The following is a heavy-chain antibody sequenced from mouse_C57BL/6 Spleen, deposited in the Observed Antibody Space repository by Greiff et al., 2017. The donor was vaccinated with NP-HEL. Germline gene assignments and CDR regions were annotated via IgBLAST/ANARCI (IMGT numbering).Heavy chain of an antibody. J-gene: IGHJ2*01. V-gene: IGHV5-9-1*02. CDR1: GFTFSSYA. Sequence: EVQVVESGEGLVKPGGSLKLSCAASGFTFSSYAMSWVRQTPEKRLEWVAYISSGGDYIYYADTVKGRFTISRDNARNTLYLQMSSLKSEDTAMYYCTRTPAITTPRDYYFDYWGQGTTLTVSS. D-gene: IGHD1-1*01. CDR3: TRTPAITTPRDYYFDY. CDR2: ISSGGDYI.